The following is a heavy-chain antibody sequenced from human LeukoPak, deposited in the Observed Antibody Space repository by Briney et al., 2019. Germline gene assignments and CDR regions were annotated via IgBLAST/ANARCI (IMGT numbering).Heavy chain of an antibody. CDR3: ARPFSSENTAMVGY. Sequence: GESLKISCKGSGYIFTNYWIGWVRQMPGKGLEWMGIIYPGDSETRYSPSFQGQVTISADKSISTAYLQWSSLKASDTAMYYCARPFSSENTAMVGYWGQGTLVTVSS. V-gene: IGHV5-51*01. D-gene: IGHD5-18*01. CDR1: GYIFTNYW. J-gene: IGHJ4*02. CDR2: IYPGDSET.